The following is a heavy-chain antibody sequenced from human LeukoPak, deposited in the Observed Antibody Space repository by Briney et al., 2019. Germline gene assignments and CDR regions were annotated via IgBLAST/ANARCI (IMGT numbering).Heavy chain of an antibody. V-gene: IGHV4-59*01. J-gene: IGHJ6*03. Sequence: SETLSLTCTVTGGSISTYYWSWIRQPPGKGLGWIGYTYFSGSTNYNPSLKSRVTISVDTSKNQFSLKLSSVTAADTAVYYCARDVRSRGNLGYYYYMDVWGKGTTVTVSS. CDR2: TYFSGST. D-gene: IGHD4-23*01. CDR3: ARDVRSRGNLGYYYYMDV. CDR1: GGSISTYY.